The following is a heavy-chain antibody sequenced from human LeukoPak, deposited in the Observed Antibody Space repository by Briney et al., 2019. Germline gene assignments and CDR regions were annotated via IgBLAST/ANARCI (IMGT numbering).Heavy chain of an antibody. D-gene: IGHD6-19*01. Sequence: GGSLRLSCTASGFTFTNYRMTWVRQAPGRGLECVSSINQHGHTFYADTVKGRFTISRDNSKNAVFLQMNSLRADDTAEYFCARDHGSQDSGAWYVFDYWGRGTLVTVSS. J-gene: IGHJ4*02. CDR3: ARDHGSQDSGAWYVFDY. V-gene: IGHV3-23*05. CDR1: GFTFTNYR. CDR2: INQHGHT.